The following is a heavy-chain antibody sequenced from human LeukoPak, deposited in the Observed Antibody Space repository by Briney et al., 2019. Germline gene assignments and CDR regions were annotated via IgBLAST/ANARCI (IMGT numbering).Heavy chain of an antibody. CDR3: ARMSIAAASPFDP. V-gene: IGHV5-51*01. D-gene: IGHD6-13*01. CDR1: GYSYTPYW. CDR2: IYPGDSDT. Sequence: GESLKISCKGSGYSYTPYWSAWVLQMPGKGLEWMGIIYPGDSDTRYSPSFQGQVTISADKSISTAYLQWSSLKASDSAMYYCARMSIAAASPFDPWGQGTLITVSS. J-gene: IGHJ5*02.